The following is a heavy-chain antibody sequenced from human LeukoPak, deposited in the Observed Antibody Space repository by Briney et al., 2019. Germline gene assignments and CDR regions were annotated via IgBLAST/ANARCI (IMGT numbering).Heavy chain of an antibody. CDR3: ARVPGDGGFTFDY. D-gene: IGHD7-27*01. V-gene: IGHV4-39*07. Sequence: SETLSLTCTVSGGSISSSSYYWGWIRQPPGKGLEWIGSIYYSGSTNYNPSLKSRVTISVDTSKNQFSLKLSSVTAADTAVHYRARVPGDGGFTFDYWGQGTLVTVSS. J-gene: IGHJ4*02. CDR2: IYYSGST. CDR1: GGSISSSSYY.